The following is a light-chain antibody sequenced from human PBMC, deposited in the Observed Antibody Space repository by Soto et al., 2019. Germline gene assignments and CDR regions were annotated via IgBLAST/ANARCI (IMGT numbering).Light chain of an antibody. V-gene: IGLV1-40*01. Sequence: QSVLTQPPSVSGAPGQRVTISCTGSSSNIGAGYVVHWYQQLPGTAPKLLIYDNNNRPSGVPDRFSGSKSGTSASLAITGLQAEDEADYYCQSYDSSLSGLEVFGTGTKVTVL. J-gene: IGLJ1*01. CDR3: QSYDSSLSGLEV. CDR1: SSNIGAGYV. CDR2: DNN.